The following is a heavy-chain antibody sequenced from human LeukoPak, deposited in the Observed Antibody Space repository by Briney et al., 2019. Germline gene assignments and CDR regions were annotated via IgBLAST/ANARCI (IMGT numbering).Heavy chain of an antibody. Sequence: HPGGSLRLSCAASGFTFSSYWMSWVRQAPGKGLEWVANIKQDGSGKYYVDSVKGRFTISRDNSKNTLYLQMNSLRAEDTAVYYCAKQGVYGVPRGYYYYYMDVWGKGTTVTISS. CDR2: IKQDGSGK. CDR3: AKQGVYGVPRGYYYYYMDV. CDR1: GFTFSSYW. V-gene: IGHV3-7*01. D-gene: IGHD4-17*01. J-gene: IGHJ6*03.